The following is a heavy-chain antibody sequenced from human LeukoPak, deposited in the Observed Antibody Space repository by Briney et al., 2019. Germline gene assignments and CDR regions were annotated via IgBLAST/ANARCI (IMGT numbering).Heavy chain of an antibody. CDR3: AKDSSGSYLGAFDI. CDR1: GFTFDDYA. CDR2: ISWNSGSI. J-gene: IGHJ3*02. D-gene: IGHD3-10*01. Sequence: GGSLRLSCAASGFTFDDYAMHWVRQAPGKGLEWVSGISWNSGSIGYADSVKRRFPISRDSAKNSLYLQMNSLRAEDTALYYCAKDSSGSYLGAFDIWGQGTMVTVSS. V-gene: IGHV3-9*01.